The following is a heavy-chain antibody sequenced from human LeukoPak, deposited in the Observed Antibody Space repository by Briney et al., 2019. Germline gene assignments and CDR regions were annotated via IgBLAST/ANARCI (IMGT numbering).Heavy chain of an antibody. CDR3: AKVSAEDGSGSYYNGLDY. CDR2: IYSGGST. D-gene: IGHD3-10*01. J-gene: IGHJ4*02. Sequence: PGGSLRLSCAASEFSVGSNYMTWVRQAPGKGLEWVSLIYSGGSTYYADSVKGRFTISRDNAKNSLYLQMNSLRAEDTALYYCAKVSAEDGSGSYYNGLDYWGQGTLVTVSS. V-gene: IGHV3-53*05. CDR1: EFSVGSNY.